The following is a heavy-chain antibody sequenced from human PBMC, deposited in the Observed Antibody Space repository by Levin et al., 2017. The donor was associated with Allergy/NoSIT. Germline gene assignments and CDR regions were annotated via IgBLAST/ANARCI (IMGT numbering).Heavy chain of an antibody. J-gene: IGHJ6*02. D-gene: IGHD4-23*01. V-gene: IGHV2-70*01. Sequence: SGPTLVKPTQTLTLTCAFSGFSLSTSGMCLSWIRPPPGKALEWLALIDWDDDKYYNTSLKTRLTISKDTSKNQVALTMTNMDTVDTATYFCARMLCGNQPTGNYGMDVWGQGTTVTVSS. CDR1: GFSLSTSGMC. CDR2: IDWDDDK. CDR3: ARMLCGNQPTGNYGMDV.